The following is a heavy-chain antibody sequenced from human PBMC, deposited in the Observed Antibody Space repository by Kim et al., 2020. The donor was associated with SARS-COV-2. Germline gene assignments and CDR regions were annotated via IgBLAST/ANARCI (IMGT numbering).Heavy chain of an antibody. CDR3: ARQQNYDFWSGPVLFDP. V-gene: IGHV4-39*01. J-gene: IGHJ5*02. Sequence: LKSRVTIAVDTSKNQFSLKLSSVTAADTAVYYCARQQNYDFWSGPVLFDPWGQGTLVTVSS. D-gene: IGHD3-3*01.